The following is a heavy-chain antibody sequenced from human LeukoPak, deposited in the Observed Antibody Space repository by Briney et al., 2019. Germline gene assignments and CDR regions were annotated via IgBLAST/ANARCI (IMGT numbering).Heavy chain of an antibody. CDR1: GYTFSTYG. D-gene: IGHD6-6*01. CDR2: ISACNGNT. Sequence: ASVKVSCKASGYTFSTYGISWVRQAPGQGLEWMGRISACNGNTNYAQKFQGRVTMTTDTSTTTAYMELRSLRSDDTAVYYCARDRVTYRTSSGVDYWGQGTLVTVPS. V-gene: IGHV1-18*01. J-gene: IGHJ4*02. CDR3: ARDRVTYRTSSGVDY.